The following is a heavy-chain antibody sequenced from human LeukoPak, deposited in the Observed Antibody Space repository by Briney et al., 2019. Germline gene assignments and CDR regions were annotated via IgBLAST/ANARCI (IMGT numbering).Heavy chain of an antibody. V-gene: IGHV3-21*01. Sequence: GGSLRLSCAASGFTFSNYYMNWVRRAPGKGLEWVSSISTSSNYVYNTDSVKGRFTISRDNAKNSLYLQMNSLRAEDTAVYYCARGITEWELLTPDAFEIWGQGTMVIVSS. D-gene: IGHD1-26*01. CDR3: ARGITEWELLTPDAFEI. CDR2: ISTSSNYV. CDR1: GFTFSNYY. J-gene: IGHJ3*02.